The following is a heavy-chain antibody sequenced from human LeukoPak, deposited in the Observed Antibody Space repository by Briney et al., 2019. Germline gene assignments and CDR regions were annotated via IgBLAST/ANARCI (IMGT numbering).Heavy chain of an antibody. Sequence: SETLSLTCTVSGGSISSYYWSWIRQPPGKGLEWIGYIYYSGSTNYNPSLKSRVTISADTSKNQFSLKLSSVTAADTAVYYCARHGMGLAAAGLDFDYWGQGTLVTVSS. CDR2: IYYSGST. D-gene: IGHD6-13*01. V-gene: IGHV4-59*08. CDR3: ARHGMGLAAAGLDFDY. J-gene: IGHJ4*02. CDR1: GGSISSYY.